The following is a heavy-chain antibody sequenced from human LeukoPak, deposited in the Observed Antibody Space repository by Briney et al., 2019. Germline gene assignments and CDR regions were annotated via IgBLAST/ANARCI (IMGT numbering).Heavy chain of an antibody. D-gene: IGHD6-19*01. CDR2: ISWNSGSI. CDR1: GFTFDDYA. CDR3: AKALAVAVVFDY. Sequence: GRSLRLSCAASGFTFDDYAMHWVRHAPGKGLEWVSGISWNSGSIGYADSVKGRFTISRDNAKNSLYLQMNSLRAEDTALYYCAKALAVAVVFDYWGQGTLVTVSS. J-gene: IGHJ4*02. V-gene: IGHV3-9*01.